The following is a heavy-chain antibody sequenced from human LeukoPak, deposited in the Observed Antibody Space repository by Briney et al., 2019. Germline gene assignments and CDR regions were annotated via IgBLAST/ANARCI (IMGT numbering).Heavy chain of an antibody. J-gene: IGHJ5*02. D-gene: IGHD3-22*01. Sequence: ASVKVSCKASGYTFTGYYMHWVRQAPGQGLEWMGWINPNSGGTNYAPKFQGRVTMTRDTSISTAYMELSRLRSDDTAVYYCAREMIVKRGYHPWGQGTLVTVSS. V-gene: IGHV1-2*02. CDR2: INPNSGGT. CDR3: AREMIVKRGYHP. CDR1: GYTFTGYY.